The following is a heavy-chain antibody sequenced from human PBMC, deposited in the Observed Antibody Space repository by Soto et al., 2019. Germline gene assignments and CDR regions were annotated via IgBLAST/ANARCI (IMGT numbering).Heavy chain of an antibody. V-gene: IGHV4-4*07. Sequence: LSLTCTVSGGSISSYYWSWIRQPAGKGLEWIGRIYTSGSTNYNPSLKSRVTMSVDTSKNQFSLKLSSVTAADTAVYYCARLVGATKEENDYYYYGMDVWGQGTTVTVSS. CDR1: GGSISSYY. D-gene: IGHD1-26*01. J-gene: IGHJ6*02. CDR2: IYTSGST. CDR3: ARLVGATKEENDYYYYGMDV.